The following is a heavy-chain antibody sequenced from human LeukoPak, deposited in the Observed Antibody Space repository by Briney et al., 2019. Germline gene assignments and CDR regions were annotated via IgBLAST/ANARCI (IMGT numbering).Heavy chain of an antibody. CDR1: GFTFSRYA. D-gene: IGHD4-17*01. CDR2: ISYDGSTT. Sequence: PGGSLRLSCAASGFTFSRYAMNWVRQAPGKGLEWVAVISYDGSTTYYADSVKGRFTISRDNSKNTLYLQMNSLRAEDTAVYYCARDSRFTVTVGYWGQGTLVTVSS. J-gene: IGHJ4*02. CDR3: ARDSRFTVTVGY. V-gene: IGHV3-30-3*01.